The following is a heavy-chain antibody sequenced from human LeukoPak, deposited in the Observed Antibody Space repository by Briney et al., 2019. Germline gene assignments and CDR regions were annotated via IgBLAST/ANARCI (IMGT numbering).Heavy chain of an antibody. CDR1: GGSFSVYY. V-gene: IGHV4-59*01. D-gene: IGHD4-11*01. CDR3: ARGRVSSSTWYSTYYYYFYMDV. Sequence: SETLSLTCAVYGGSFSVYYWSWIRQPPGKGLEWIGYVDHTGSTNSNPSLNGRVSISRDTSKNLFSLRLRSVTAADTAVYFCARGRVSSSTWYSTYYYYFYMDVWGKGTTVTVSS. CDR2: VDHTGST. J-gene: IGHJ6*03.